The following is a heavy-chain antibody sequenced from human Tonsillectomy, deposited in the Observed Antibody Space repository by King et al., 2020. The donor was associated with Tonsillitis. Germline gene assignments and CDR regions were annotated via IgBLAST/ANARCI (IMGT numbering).Heavy chain of an antibody. V-gene: IGHV3-23*04. CDR1: GFTFSSFA. Sequence: VQLVESGGGLVQPGGSLRLSCAASGFTFSSFAMNWVRQAPGKGLEWVSAISGSGDSTYFADSVKGRFTISRDDSKNTLYLVMNSLRAEDTAVYYCANGFSAVYRAFDFWGQGTMVTVSS. J-gene: IGHJ3*01. CDR2: ISGSGDST. CDR3: ANGFSAVYRAFDF. D-gene: IGHD3-3*01.